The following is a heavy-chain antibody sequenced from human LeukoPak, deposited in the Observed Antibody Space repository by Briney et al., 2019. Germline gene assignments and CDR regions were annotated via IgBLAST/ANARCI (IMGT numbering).Heavy chain of an antibody. CDR1: GFTFSNYA. Sequence: GGSLRLSCAASGFTFSNYAMSWVRQAPEKGLEWISSMSGGGDYTYYADSVKGRFTISRDNSENKLYLQADSLRAEDTAVYYCGKGLNRDYSGIGDYWGQGTLVTVSS. J-gene: IGHJ4*02. CDR2: MSGGGDYT. CDR3: GKGLNRDYSGIGDY. D-gene: IGHD5-12*01. V-gene: IGHV3-23*01.